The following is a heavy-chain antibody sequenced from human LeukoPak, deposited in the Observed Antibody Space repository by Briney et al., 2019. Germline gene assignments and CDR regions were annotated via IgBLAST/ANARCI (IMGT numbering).Heavy chain of an antibody. CDR3: ARDQGSGIQN. CDR2: INPNSGGT. CDR1: GYPLTGLY. D-gene: IGHD6-19*01. Sequence: GASVKVFCKVSGYPLTGLYMHWVPQAPGQGLEGMGWINPNSGGTNYARKFHGRVTMTRDTSISTGYMVQGRLRSDDTAVYFCARDQGSGIQNWGQGTLVTVSS. J-gene: IGHJ4*02. V-gene: IGHV1-2*03.